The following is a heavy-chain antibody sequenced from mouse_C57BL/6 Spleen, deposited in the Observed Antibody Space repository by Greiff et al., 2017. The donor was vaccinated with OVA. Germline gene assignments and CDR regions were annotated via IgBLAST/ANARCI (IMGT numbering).Heavy chain of an antibody. CDR3: AGLLRDYYAMDY. J-gene: IGHJ4*01. CDR2: INPSIGGT. V-gene: IGHV1-53*01. Sequence: QVQLQQPGTELVKPGASVKLSCKASGYTFTSYWMHWVKQRPGQGLEWIGNINPSIGGTNYNEKFKSKATLTVDKSSSTAYMQLSSLTSEDSAVYYCAGLLRDYYAMDYWGQGTSVTVSS. CDR1: GYTFTSYW. D-gene: IGHD1-1*01.